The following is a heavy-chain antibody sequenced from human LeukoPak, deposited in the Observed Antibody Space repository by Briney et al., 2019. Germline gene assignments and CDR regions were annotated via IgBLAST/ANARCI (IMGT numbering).Heavy chain of an antibody. Sequence: GGSLRLSCADSGFTFSSHWMSWVRQAPGKGLEWVSYISSSGLTIYYADSVKGRFTVSRDNAKKSLYVQMNSLRAEDTAVYYCVVGVDVWGKGTTVTVSS. CDR2: ISSSGLTI. V-gene: IGHV3-48*04. J-gene: IGHJ6*04. D-gene: IGHD2-15*01. CDR1: GFTFSSHW. CDR3: VVGVDV.